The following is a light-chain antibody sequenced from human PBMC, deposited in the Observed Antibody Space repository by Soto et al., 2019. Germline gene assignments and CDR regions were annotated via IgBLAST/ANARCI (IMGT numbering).Light chain of an antibody. J-gene: IGKJ4*01. CDR3: QQYGSSPPLS. Sequence: EIVLTQSPGTLSLSPGERATLSRRASQSVTSNYLAWYQQTPGQAPRLLIYGASSRATGIPDRFSGSGSGTDFTLTISRLEPEDFAVYYCQQYGSSPPLSFGGGTKVDIK. CDR2: GAS. V-gene: IGKV3-20*01. CDR1: QSVTSNY.